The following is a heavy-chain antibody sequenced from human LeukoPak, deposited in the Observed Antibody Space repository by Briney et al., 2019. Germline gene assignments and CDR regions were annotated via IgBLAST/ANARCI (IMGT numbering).Heavy chain of an antibody. CDR3: ARHVAGYYYGMDV. V-gene: IGHV4-61*01. Sequence: SETLSLTCTVSGGSVSSGSYYWSWIRQPPGKGLEWIGYIYYSGSTNYNPSLKSRVTISVDTSKNQFSLKLSSVTAADTAVYYCARHVAGYYYGMDVWGQGTTVTVSS. CDR2: IYYSGST. J-gene: IGHJ6*02. D-gene: IGHD6-19*01. CDR1: GGSVSSGSYY.